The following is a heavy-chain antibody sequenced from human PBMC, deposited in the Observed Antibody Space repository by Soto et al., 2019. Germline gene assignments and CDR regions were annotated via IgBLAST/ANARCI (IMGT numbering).Heavy chain of an antibody. CDR2: VNPGDSDT. Sequence: GESLKISCQGSGYSLTSYWVAWVRQMPGKGLEWMGIVNPGDSDTRYSPSFQGQVTVSADKSISTAYLHWSSLKASDTAMYYCVRPDSNGYYAYWGQGTLVTVSS. D-gene: IGHD3-22*01. CDR3: VRPDSNGYYAY. V-gene: IGHV5-51*01. CDR1: GYSLTSYW. J-gene: IGHJ4*02.